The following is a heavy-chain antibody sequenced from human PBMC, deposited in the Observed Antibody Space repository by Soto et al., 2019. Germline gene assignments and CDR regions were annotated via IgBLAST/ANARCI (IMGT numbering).Heavy chain of an antibody. CDR1: GGSISSGGYY. CDR2: IYYSGST. V-gene: IGHV4-31*03. J-gene: IGHJ4*02. Sequence: QVQLQESGPGLVKPSQTLSLTCTVSGGSISSGGYYWSWIRQHPGKGLEGIGYIYYSGSTYYNPSLKSRVTIAVDTSKNQFSLKLSSVTAADTAVYYCARDGAAAGFDYWGQGTLVTVSS. D-gene: IGHD6-13*01. CDR3: ARDGAAAGFDY.